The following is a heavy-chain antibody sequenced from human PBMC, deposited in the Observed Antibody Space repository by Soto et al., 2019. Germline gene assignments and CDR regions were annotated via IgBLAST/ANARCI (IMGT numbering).Heavy chain of an antibody. D-gene: IGHD1-26*01. J-gene: IGHJ4*02. Sequence: SVKVSCKASEGTFSSYAISWVRQAPGQGPEWMGSITPILGTANYAQKFQDRVTLTADKSTSTAYMKLSSLRSEDTAVYYCARGKSGNYYDNYFDYWGEGTMVTV. CDR3: ARGKSGNYYDNYFDY. CDR1: EGTFSSYA. V-gene: IGHV1-69*04. CDR2: ITPILGTA.